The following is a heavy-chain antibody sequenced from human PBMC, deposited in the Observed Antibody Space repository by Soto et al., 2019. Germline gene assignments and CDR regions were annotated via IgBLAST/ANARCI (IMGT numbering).Heavy chain of an antibody. V-gene: IGHV4-30-4*01. CDR1: GGSISSIYYF. CDR2: IYHTGTT. J-gene: IGHJ5*02. CDR3: ARVMAAMQNWLDP. Sequence: SETLSLTCSVSGGSISSIYYFWSWIRQPPGKGLEWIGFIYHTGTTYYNPSLRSRVTISIDTSKSQFSMKLNSVTAADTAVYYCARVMAAMQNWLDPWGQGTLVTVSS. D-gene: IGHD2-2*01.